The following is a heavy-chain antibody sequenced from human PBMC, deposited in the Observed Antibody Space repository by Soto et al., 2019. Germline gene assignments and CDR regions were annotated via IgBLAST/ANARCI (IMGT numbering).Heavy chain of an antibody. CDR1: GYTFTDYY. J-gene: IGHJ4*02. V-gene: IGHV1-2*04. CDR3: ATQRLGDASGDSPFVY. Sequence: ASVKVSCKASGYTFTDYYMHWVRQATGQGLAWMGWINPNSGGTNYAQKFQGWVTMTRDTSISTAYMELSRLTSDDTAVYYCATQRLGDASGDSPFVYWGQGTPVTVSS. CDR2: INPNSGGT. D-gene: IGHD3-16*01.